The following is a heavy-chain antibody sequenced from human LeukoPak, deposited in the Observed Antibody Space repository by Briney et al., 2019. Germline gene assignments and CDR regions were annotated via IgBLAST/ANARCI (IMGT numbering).Heavy chain of an antibody. CDR2: ISTTSAST. CDR1: GLTFSTYV. CDR3: ARDLAWDYGDLGTGAFDY. V-gene: IGHV3-23*01. Sequence: PGGSLRLSCAASGLTFSTYVMSWVRQAPGKGLEWVSVISTTSASTYYADSVKGRLRISRDNPKNTLYLQMNSLRAEDTAVYYCARDLAWDYGDLGTGAFDYWGQGTLVTVSS. J-gene: IGHJ4*02. D-gene: IGHD4-17*01.